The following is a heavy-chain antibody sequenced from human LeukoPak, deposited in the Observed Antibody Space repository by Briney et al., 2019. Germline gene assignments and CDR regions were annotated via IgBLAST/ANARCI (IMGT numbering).Heavy chain of an antibody. CDR2: ISYDGSNE. Sequence: GGSLRLSCAASGFTFSSYSMNWVRQAPGKGLEWVAVISYDGSNEYYVDSVKGRSIISRDNSKNTVFLQMNSLRAEDTAVYYCARGSEHSYDFTGRGRTKSRLDYWGQGTLVTVSS. CDR3: ARGSEHSYDFTGRGRTKSRLDY. D-gene: IGHD3/OR15-3a*01. V-gene: IGHV3-30*03. CDR1: GFTFSSYS. J-gene: IGHJ4*02.